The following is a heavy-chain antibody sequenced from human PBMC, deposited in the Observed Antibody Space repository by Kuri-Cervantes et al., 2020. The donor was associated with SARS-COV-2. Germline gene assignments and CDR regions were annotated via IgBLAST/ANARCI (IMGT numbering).Heavy chain of an antibody. D-gene: IGHD3-22*01. V-gene: IGHV3-23*01. Sequence: GESLMISCAASGFPFSSYAMSWVRQAPGKGLEWVSAISGSGGSTYYADSVKGRFTISRDNSKNTLYLQMNSLKTEDTAVYYCTTDPPVGYYYDSSGSGWGQGTLVPSPQ. CDR3: TTDPPVGYYYDSSGSG. CDR2: ISGSGGST. CDR1: GFPFSSYA. J-gene: IGHJ4*02.